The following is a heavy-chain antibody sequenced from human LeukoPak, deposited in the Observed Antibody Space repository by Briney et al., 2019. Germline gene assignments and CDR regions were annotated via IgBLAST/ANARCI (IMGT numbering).Heavy chain of an antibody. Sequence: GGSLRLSCAASGFTFSAYGMSWVRQSPGQGLEWVSGISGSGGSTYYADSVKGRFTISRDNSKNTLYLQMNSLRAEDTAIYYCAKSGTYDYVWGSPHFDFWGQGTLVTVSS. J-gene: IGHJ4*02. CDR2: ISGSGGST. CDR3: AKSGTYDYVWGSPHFDF. V-gene: IGHV3-23*01. CDR1: GFTFSAYG. D-gene: IGHD3-16*01.